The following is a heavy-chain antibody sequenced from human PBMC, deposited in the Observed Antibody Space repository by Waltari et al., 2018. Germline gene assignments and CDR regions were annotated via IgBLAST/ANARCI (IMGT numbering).Heavy chain of an antibody. Sequence: QVQLQESGPGLVTPSQTLSLTCTVSGGSISSGIYYWSWIRQPAGKGLEWIGYIYTSGSTNYNPSLKSRVTISVDTSKNQFSLKLSSVTAADTAVYYCARDQQMATANWGQGTLVTVSS. D-gene: IGHD5-18*01. CDR3: ARDQQMATAN. CDR1: GGSISSGIYY. CDR2: IYTSGST. V-gene: IGHV4-61*09. J-gene: IGHJ4*02.